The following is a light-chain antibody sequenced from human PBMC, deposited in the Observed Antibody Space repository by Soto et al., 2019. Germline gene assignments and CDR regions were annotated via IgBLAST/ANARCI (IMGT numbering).Light chain of an antibody. CDR1: QSVSSNH. J-gene: IGKJ1*01. CDR2: GAS. Sequence: EMVLTQSPGTLSLSPGERATLSCRASQSVSSNHLAWYQQKRGQPPRLLIYGASSRATGIPDRFSGSGSGTDFTLTISRLEPEDFAVYYCQQYGSSQWTFGQGTKVDIK. V-gene: IGKV3-20*01. CDR3: QQYGSSQWT.